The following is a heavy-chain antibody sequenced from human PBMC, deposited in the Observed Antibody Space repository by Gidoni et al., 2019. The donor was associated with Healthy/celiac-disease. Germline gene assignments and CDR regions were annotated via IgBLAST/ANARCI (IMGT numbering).Heavy chain of an antibody. CDR2: ISSEGSNK. CDR3: ATAAQQLLSDYFDS. V-gene: IGHV3-30*03. Sequence: QVQLVASGGGVVQPGRSTRLSCPASRSTFSSYGMHWVRQAPGKGLGWVAVISSEGSNKYYADSVKGRFSFSRDNSKNTLYLQMNSVGAEDTAVYYCATAAQQLLSDYFDSWGQGTLVTVSS. J-gene: IGHJ4*02. D-gene: IGHD6-13*01. CDR1: RSTFSSYG.